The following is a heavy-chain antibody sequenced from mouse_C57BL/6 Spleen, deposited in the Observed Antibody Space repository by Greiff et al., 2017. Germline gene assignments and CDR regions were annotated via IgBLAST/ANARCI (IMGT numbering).Heavy chain of an antibody. D-gene: IGHD1-1*01. V-gene: IGHV5-9-1*02. J-gene: IGHJ2*01. CDR3: TRADYYGSSHFDY. Sequence: EVKLVESGEGLVKPGGSLKLSCAASGFTFSSYAMSWVRQTPETRLEWVAYISSGGDYVYYADTVKGRFTISRDNARNTLYLQMSSLKSEDTAMYYCTRADYYGSSHFDYRGQGTTLTVSS. CDR1: GFTFSSYA. CDR2: ISSGGDYV.